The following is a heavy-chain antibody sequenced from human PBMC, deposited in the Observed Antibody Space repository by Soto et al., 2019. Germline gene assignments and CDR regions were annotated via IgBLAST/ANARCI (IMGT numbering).Heavy chain of an antibody. V-gene: IGHV3-15*01. CDR3: VTDRGGGMDV. J-gene: IGHJ6*01. CDR2: IKRKIDGETT. Sequence: EVQLVESGGGMVMPGGSLRLSCAASGFTFSDAWMTWIGQAPGKGLQCVGRIKRKIDGETTDYAAPVKGRFTISRDDSKNTLYLQMNSLKVEDTAMYYCVTDRGGGMDVWGQGTTVTVSS. D-gene: IGHD3-10*01. CDR1: GFTFSDAW.